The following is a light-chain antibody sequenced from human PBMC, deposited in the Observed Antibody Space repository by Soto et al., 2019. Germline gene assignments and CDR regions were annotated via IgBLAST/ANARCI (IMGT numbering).Light chain of an antibody. CDR1: SSDVGLYDY. Sequence: QSALTQPASVSGSPGQSITISCTGTSSDVGLYDYVSWYQQHPGKAPQLMIYAVSNRPSGVSNRFSASKSGNTASLFISGLQAEDEADYYCSSYTSDSSYVFGPGTKGTVL. V-gene: IGLV2-14*01. CDR2: AVS. J-gene: IGLJ1*01. CDR3: SSYTSDSSYV.